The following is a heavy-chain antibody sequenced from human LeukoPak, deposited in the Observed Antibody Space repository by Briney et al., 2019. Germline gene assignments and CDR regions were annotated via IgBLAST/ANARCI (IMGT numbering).Heavy chain of an antibody. V-gene: IGHV4-39*01. D-gene: IGHD1-7*01. CDR3: ARRNYPYYFDY. J-gene: IGHJ4*02. CDR2: ISDTGTT. Sequence: SETLSLTCTVSGGSINSRNNYWGWIRQPPGKGLEWIAIISDTGTTYYSPSLKSRLTISVDTSKNQFSLTLSSATAADTAVYYCARRNYPYYFDYWGQGTLVTVSS. CDR1: GGSINSRNNY.